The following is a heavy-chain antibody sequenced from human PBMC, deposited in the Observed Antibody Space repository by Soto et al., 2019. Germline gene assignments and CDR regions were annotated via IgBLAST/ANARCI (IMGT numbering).Heavy chain of an antibody. V-gene: IGHV5-51*01. CDR3: ARLRDDSSPSDAFDI. CDR1: GYSFTSYW. Sequence: GESLKISCKGSGYSFTSYWIGWVRQMPGKGLEWMGIIYPGDSDNRYSPSFQGQVTISADKSISTAYLQWSSLKASDTAMYYCARLRDDSSPSDAFDIWGQGTMVTVSS. J-gene: IGHJ3*02. CDR2: IYPGDSDN. D-gene: IGHD3-22*01.